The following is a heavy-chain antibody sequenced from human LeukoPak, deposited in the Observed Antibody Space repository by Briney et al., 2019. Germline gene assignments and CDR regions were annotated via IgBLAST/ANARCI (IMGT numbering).Heavy chain of an antibody. CDR1: EFTFSTYG. J-gene: IGHJ4*02. CDR3: ARGITAMVLDY. CDR2: ISYDGSNK. D-gene: IGHD5-18*01. Sequence: GRSLRLSCAASEFTFSTYGMRWVRQAPGKGLEWVAVISYDGSNKYYADSVKGRFTISRDNSKNTLYLQMNSLRAEDTAVYYCARGITAMVLDYWGQGTLVTVSS. V-gene: IGHV3-30*03.